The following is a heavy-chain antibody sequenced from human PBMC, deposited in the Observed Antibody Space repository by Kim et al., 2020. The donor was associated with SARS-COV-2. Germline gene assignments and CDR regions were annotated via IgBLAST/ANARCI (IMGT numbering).Heavy chain of an antibody. J-gene: IGHJ4*02. V-gene: IGHV1-3*01. CDR2: INAGNGNT. Sequence: ASVKVSCKASGYTFTSYAMHWVRQAPGQRLEWMGWINAGNGNTKYSQKFQGRVTITRDTSASTAYMELSSLRSEDTAVYYCARVSGYCSGGSCYSTSDSPSDYWGQGTLVTVSS. CDR1: GYTFTSYA. CDR3: ARVSGYCSGGSCYSTSDSPSDY. D-gene: IGHD2-15*01.